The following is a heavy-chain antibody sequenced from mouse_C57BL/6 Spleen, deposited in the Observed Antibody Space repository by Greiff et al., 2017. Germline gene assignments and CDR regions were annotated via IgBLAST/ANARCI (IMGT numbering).Heavy chain of an antibody. V-gene: IGHV1-50*01. CDR3: ARKRLGLMDY. Sequence: VQLQQPGAELVKPGASVKLSCKASGYTFTSYWMQWVKQRPGQGLEWIGEIDPSDSYTNYNQKFKGKATLTVDTSSSTAYMQLSSLTSEDSAVYYCARKRLGLMDYWGQGTSVTVSS. D-gene: IGHD2-4*01. CDR2: IDPSDSYT. CDR1: GYTFTSYW. J-gene: IGHJ4*01.